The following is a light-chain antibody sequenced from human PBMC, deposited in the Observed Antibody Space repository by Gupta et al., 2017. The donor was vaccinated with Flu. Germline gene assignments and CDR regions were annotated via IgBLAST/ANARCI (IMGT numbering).Light chain of an antibody. CDR3: SSYSSSNNFVV. V-gene: IGLV2-14*03. CDR2: DVS. Sequence: ITITCVGAISDVGGYNYFSWYQKHPGKAPKLMLYDVSHRPSGISNRFSGSKSGNTVSLTISGLQAEDEADYYCSSYSSSNNFVVFGGGTKLTVL. J-gene: IGLJ3*02. CDR1: ISDVGGYNY.